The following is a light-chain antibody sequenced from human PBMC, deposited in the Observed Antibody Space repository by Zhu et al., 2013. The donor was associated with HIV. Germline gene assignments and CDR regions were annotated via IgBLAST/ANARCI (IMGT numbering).Light chain of an antibody. Sequence: QSALTQPASVSGSPGQSITISCTGTSSDVGGYNYVSWYQHHPGKAPKLIIYEVTHRPSGVSNRFSGSKSVNTASLTISGLQAEDESDYYCSSYTSSSTLVFGSGTRVTIL. J-gene: IGLJ1*01. CDR1: SSDVGGYNY. V-gene: IGLV2-14*01. CDR2: EVT. CDR3: SSYTSSSTLV.